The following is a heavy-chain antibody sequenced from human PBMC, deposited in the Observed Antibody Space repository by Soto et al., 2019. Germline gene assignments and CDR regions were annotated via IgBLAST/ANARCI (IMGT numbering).Heavy chain of an antibody. Sequence: GGSLRLSCAASGFTFSSYWMSWVRQAPGKGLEWVANIKQDGSEKYYVDSVKGRFTIPRDNAKNSLYLQMNSLRAEDTAVYYCARGLRYLSIAARPLLSGFYYSYGMDVWGQGTTVTVSS. D-gene: IGHD6-6*01. CDR3: ARGLRYLSIAARPLLSGFYYSYGMDV. J-gene: IGHJ6*02. CDR2: IKQDGSEK. V-gene: IGHV3-7*03. CDR1: GFTFSSYW.